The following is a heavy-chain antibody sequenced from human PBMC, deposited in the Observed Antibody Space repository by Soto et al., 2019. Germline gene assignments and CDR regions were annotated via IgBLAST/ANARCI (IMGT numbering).Heavy chain of an antibody. Sequence: SVKVSSKASGFTFPSSAVQWVRQARGQRLEWIGWIVVGSGNTNSAQKFQERVTFTRDMSTSTVYMELSSLKFEDTAVYYCAADDMTTFIWGQGTLVTVSS. D-gene: IGHD1-1*01. CDR2: IVVGSGNT. J-gene: IGHJ4*02. CDR1: GFTFPSSA. CDR3: AADDMTTFI. V-gene: IGHV1-58*01.